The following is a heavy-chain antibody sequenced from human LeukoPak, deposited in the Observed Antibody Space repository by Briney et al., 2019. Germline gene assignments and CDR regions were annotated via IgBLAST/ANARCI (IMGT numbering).Heavy chain of an antibody. CDR3: ARLTMVRGVITKLSNWFDP. V-gene: IGHV4-59*08. D-gene: IGHD3-10*01. Sequence: PSETLSLTGTVSGGSISSYCWSWIRQPPGKGLEWMGYIYYSGSTNYNPSLKSRVTISVDTSKNQFSLKLSSVTAADTAVYYCARLTMVRGVITKLSNWFDPWGQGTLVTVSS. CDR2: IYYSGST. CDR1: GGSISSYC. J-gene: IGHJ5*02.